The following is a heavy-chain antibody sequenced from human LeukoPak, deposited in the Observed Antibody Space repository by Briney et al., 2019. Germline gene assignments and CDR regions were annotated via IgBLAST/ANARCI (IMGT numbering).Heavy chain of an antibody. D-gene: IGHD2-15*01. Sequence: PSETLSLTCAVDGGSFSGNYWTWIRQPPGKGLEWIGEINRSGSTNYNPSLKSRVTISVDTSKNQFSLKLSSVTAADTAVYYCARGRGIVVVVAANRWNFDLWGRGTMVTVSS. J-gene: IGHJ2*01. CDR1: GGSFSGNY. CDR3: ARGRGIVVVVAANRWNFDL. V-gene: IGHV4-34*01. CDR2: INRSGST.